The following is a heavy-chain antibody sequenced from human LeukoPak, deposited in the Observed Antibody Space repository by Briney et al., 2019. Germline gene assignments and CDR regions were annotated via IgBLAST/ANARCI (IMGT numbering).Heavy chain of an antibody. J-gene: IGHJ4*02. V-gene: IGHV4-61*02. CDR1: GGSISSGSYY. Sequence: SETLSLTCTVPGGSISSGSYYWSWIRQPAGKGLEWIGRIHISGRTDYNPSLKSRVSISLDTSKNQFSLKLSSVTAADTAVFYCARDLGGTFDYWGQGILVTVSS. CDR3: ARDLGGTFDY. CDR2: IHISGRT. D-gene: IGHD6-19*01.